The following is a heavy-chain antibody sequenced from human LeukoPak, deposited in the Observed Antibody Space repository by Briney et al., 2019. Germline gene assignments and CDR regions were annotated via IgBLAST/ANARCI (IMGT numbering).Heavy chain of an antibody. CDR2: ISDSGGRT. J-gene: IGHJ4*02. D-gene: IGHD3-3*02. Sequence: GGSLRLSCAVSGITLSNYGMSWVRQAPGKGLEWVAGISDSGGRTNYADSVKGRFTISRDNAKNSLYLQMNSLRAEDTAVYYCARTERISDYWGQGTLVTVSS. CDR3: ARTERISDY. V-gene: IGHV3-23*01. CDR1: GITLSNYG.